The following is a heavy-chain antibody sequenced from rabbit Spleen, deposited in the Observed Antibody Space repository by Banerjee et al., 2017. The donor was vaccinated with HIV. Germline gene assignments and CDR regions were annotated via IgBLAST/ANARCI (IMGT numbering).Heavy chain of an antibody. Sequence: QEQLVESGGGLVQPEGSLTLTCTASGFSFSNKVVMCWVRQAPGKGLEWIGYIDPVFGSTYYATWVNGRFTISSHNAQNTVDLQMNSLTAADTATYFCVRDTWHFKLWGPGTLVTVS. CDR3: VRDTWHFKL. CDR2: IDPVFGST. CDR1: GFSFSNKV. J-gene: IGHJ4*01. D-gene: IGHD3-1*01. V-gene: IGHV1S47*01.